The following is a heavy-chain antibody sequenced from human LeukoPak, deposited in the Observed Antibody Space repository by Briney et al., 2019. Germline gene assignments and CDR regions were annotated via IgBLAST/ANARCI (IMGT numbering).Heavy chain of an antibody. CDR1: GYTFTCYY. Sequence: GASVKVSCKSSGYTFTCYYMHWVRQAPGQGLEWMGRINPNSGGTNYAQMCPGRVTMTRDTSISTAYMELSRLRSDDPAVYYCARTAPITVFGVVEGLSDYWGQGTLVTVSS. CDR3: ARTAPITVFGVVEGLSDY. J-gene: IGHJ4*02. D-gene: IGHD3-3*01. CDR2: INPNSGGT. V-gene: IGHV1-2*06.